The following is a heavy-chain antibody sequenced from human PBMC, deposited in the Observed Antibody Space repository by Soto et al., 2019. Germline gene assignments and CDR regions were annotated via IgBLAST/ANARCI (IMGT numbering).Heavy chain of an antibody. CDR2: ITGNSGRT. Sequence: GGSLRPSSAASGFSFSRFAMRWVRKAPGEGLEWVSGITGNSGRTYYADSVRGRFTISRDNSKNTLYLQMNGLRPEDTAQYDRAKDGHISVFDEVFDFWGQGTLVTVSS. D-gene: IGHD5-12*01. V-gene: IGHV3-23*01. CDR1: GFSFSRFA. J-gene: IGHJ4*02. CDR3: AKDGHISVFDEVFDF.